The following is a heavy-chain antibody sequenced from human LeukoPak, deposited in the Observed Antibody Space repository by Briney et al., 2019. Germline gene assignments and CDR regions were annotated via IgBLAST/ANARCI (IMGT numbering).Heavy chain of an antibody. CDR2: IIPIFGTA. Sequence: ASVKVSCKASGGTFSSYAISWVRQAPGQGLEWMGGIIPIFGTANYAQKLQGRVTMTTDTSTSTAYMELRSLRSDDTAVYYCARRRPYGMDVWGQGTTVTVSS. CDR1: GGTFSSYA. V-gene: IGHV1-69*05. J-gene: IGHJ6*02. CDR3: ARRRPYGMDV. D-gene: IGHD6-25*01.